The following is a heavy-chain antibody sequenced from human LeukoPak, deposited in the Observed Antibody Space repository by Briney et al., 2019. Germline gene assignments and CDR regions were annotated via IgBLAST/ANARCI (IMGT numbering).Heavy chain of an antibody. D-gene: IGHD1-26*01. Sequence: ASVKVSCKVSGYTLTELSMHWVRQAPGKGLEWMGGFDPEDGETTYAQKFQGRVTMTEDTSTDTAYMELSNLRSEDTAVYYCATSHGSGSPVDYWGQGTLVTVSS. CDR3: ATSHGSGSPVDY. V-gene: IGHV1-24*01. CDR1: GYTLTELS. J-gene: IGHJ4*02. CDR2: FDPEDGET.